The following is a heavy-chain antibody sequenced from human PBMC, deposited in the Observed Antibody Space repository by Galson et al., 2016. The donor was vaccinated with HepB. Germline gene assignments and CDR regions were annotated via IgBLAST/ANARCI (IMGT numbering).Heavy chain of an antibody. D-gene: IGHD5-24*01. Sequence: SLRLSCAASGFTFSGYAMSWVRQAPGNGLEWVAAIRSGGATTYYADSVKGRFTISRDNAKNSLYVQMNSLRVEDTALYYCARDPGYITAAPFFDYWGQGTLVTVSS. CDR2: IRSGGATT. V-gene: IGHV3-23*01. J-gene: IGHJ4*02. CDR3: ARDPGYITAAPFFDY. CDR1: GFTFSGYA.